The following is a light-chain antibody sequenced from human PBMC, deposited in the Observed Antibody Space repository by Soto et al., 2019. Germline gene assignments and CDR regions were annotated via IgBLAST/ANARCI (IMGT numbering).Light chain of an antibody. V-gene: IGLV2-23*02. CDR3: CSYAGSSPNV. CDR2: EVS. J-gene: IGLJ1*01. CDR1: SSDVGSYNF. Sequence: QSALTQPASVSGSPGQSITISCTGTSSDVGSYNFVSWYQQHPGNAPKLMIYEVSKRPSGVSNRFSGSKSGNTASLTISGLRAEDEADYYCCSYAGSSPNVFGPGTKLTVL.